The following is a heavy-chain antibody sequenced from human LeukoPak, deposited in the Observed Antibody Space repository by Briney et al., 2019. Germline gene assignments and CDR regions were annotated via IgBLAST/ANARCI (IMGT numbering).Heavy chain of an antibody. V-gene: IGHV4-34*01. J-gene: IGHJ4*02. CDR2: INHSGST. D-gene: IGHD3-3*01. Sequence: KPSETLSLTCAVYGGSFSGYYWSWIRQPPGKGLEWIGEINHSGSTNYNPSLKSRVTISVDTSKNQFSLKLSSVTAADTAVYYCARRKLSRVVIMASTLFDYWGQGTLVTVSS. CDR1: GGSFSGYY. CDR3: ARRKLSRVVIMASTLFDY.